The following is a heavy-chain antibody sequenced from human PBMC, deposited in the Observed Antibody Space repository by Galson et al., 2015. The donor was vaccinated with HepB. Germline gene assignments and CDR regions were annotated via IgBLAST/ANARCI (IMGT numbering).Heavy chain of an antibody. V-gene: IGHV3-33*08. CDR2: IWDDGSNK. CDR1: GFTFSTYD. CDR3: ARGRREEYCSGGSCYTTALYFDY. Sequence: SLRLSCAASGFTFSTYDMHWVRQAPGKGLEWVAVIWDDGSNKHYADSVKGRFTISRDNSKNTLYLQMDSLRAEDTAVFYCARGRREEYCSGGSCYTTALYFDYWGQGTLVTVSS. J-gene: IGHJ4*02. D-gene: IGHD2-15*01.